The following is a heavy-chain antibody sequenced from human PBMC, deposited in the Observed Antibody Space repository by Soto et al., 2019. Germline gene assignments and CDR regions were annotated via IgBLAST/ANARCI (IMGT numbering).Heavy chain of an antibody. CDR1: GGSISSGDYY. CDR2: IYHSGST. Sequence: PSETLSLTCSVSGGSISSGDYYWSWVRQPPGKGLEWIGEIYHSGSTNYNPSLKSRVTISVDKSKNQFSLKLSSVTAADTAVYYCARVGVGLYAYRGSGSPKFDYWGQGTLVTVSS. V-gene: IGHV4-4*02. CDR3: ARVGVGLYAYRGSGSPKFDY. J-gene: IGHJ4*02. D-gene: IGHD3-10*01.